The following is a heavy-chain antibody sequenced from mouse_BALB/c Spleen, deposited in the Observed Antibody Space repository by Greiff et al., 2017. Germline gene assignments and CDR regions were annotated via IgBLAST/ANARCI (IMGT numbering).Heavy chain of an antibody. CDR1: GYTFTDYA. Sequence: QVQLQQSGAELVRPGVSVKISCKGSGYTFTDYAMHWVKQSHAKSLEWIGVISTYYGDASYNQKFKGKATMTVDKSSSTAYMELARLTSEDSAIYYCARGTTATGYAMDYWGQGTSVTVSS. D-gene: IGHD1-2*01. CDR3: ARGTTATGYAMDY. CDR2: ISTYYGDA. J-gene: IGHJ4*01. V-gene: IGHV1S137*01.